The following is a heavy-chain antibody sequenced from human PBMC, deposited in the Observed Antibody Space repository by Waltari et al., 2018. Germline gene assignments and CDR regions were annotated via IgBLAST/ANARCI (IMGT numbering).Heavy chain of an antibody. Sequence: QVQLVQSGAEVKKPGSSVKVSCKASGGTFSSYAIRWVRQAPGQGLEWMGGIIPIFGTANYAQKFQGRVTITADESTSTAYMELSSLRSEDTAVYYCARAFGTMIVVAADAFDIWGQGTMVTVSS. CDR1: GGTFSSYA. CDR3: ARAFGTMIVVAADAFDI. J-gene: IGHJ3*02. D-gene: IGHD3-22*01. CDR2: IIPIFGTA. V-gene: IGHV1-69*01.